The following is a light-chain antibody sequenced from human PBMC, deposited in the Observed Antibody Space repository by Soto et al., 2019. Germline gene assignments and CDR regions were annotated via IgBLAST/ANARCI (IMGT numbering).Light chain of an antibody. CDR3: CLYLGGTSV. Sequence: QSVLTQPASVSGSPGQSITISCSGVSGDVGNYNLVSWYQQYPGKAPALLIYEDDKRPSGVSNRFSGSKSDSTASLTISGLQAEDEADYYCCLYLGGTSVFGGVTQLTVF. V-gene: IGLV2-23*01. CDR2: EDD. J-gene: IGLJ7*01. CDR1: SGDVGNYNL.